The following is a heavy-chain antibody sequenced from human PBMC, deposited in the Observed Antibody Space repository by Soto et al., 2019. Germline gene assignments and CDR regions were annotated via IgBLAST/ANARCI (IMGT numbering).Heavy chain of an antibody. Sequence: GASVKVSCKASGYTFTSYYMHWVRQAPGQGLEWMGIIKPSGGSTSYAQKLQGRVTMTRATSASTVYMELSSLRSEDTAVYYCARDRIEAAGKKSMDYWGQGTLVTVSS. V-gene: IGHV1-46*01. CDR2: IKPSGGST. J-gene: IGHJ4*02. CDR1: GYTFTSYY. CDR3: ARDRIEAAGKKSMDY. D-gene: IGHD6-13*01.